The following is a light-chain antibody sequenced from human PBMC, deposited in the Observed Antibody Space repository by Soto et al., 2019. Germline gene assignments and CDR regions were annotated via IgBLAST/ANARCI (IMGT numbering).Light chain of an antibody. V-gene: IGKV1-5*03. CDR3: QQYNSYFWT. Sequence: DIQMTQSPSTLSASVVDRVTITCRASQTLSKWLAWYQQKPERPPKLLIYKASSLQSGVPSRFSGSGSGTEFTLTISSLQPDDFATYYCQQYNSYFWTFGQGTKVDI. CDR2: KAS. J-gene: IGKJ1*01. CDR1: QTLSKW.